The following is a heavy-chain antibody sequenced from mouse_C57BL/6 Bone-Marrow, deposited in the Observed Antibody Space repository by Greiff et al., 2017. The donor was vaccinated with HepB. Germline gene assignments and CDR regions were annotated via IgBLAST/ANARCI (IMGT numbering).Heavy chain of an antibody. CDR1: GYTFTSYG. J-gene: IGHJ3*01. D-gene: IGHD2-10*01. V-gene: IGHV1-81*01. CDR2: IYPRSGNT. CDR3: ARPGLLSWFAY. Sequence: QVQLQQSGAELARPGASVKLSCKASGYTFTSYGISWVKQRTGQGLEWIGEIYPRSGNTYYNEKFKGKATLTADKSTSTAYMELRSLTSEDSAVYFCARPGLLSWFAYWGQGTLVTVSA.